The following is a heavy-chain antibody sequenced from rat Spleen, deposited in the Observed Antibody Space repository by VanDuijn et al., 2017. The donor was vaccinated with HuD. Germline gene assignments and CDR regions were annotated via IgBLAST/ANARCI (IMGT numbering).Heavy chain of an antibody. CDR2: ISPSGGST. J-gene: IGHJ4*01. D-gene: IGHD1-7*01. Sequence: EVQLVESGGGLVQPGRSLKLSCAASGFTFSNYDMAWVRQAPTKGLEWVASISPSGGSTYYRDSVKGRFTVSRDNAKSTLYLQMDSLRSEDTATYYCASSDTIGYVMDAWGQGASVTVSS. CDR1: GFTFSNYD. CDR3: ASSDTIGYVMDA. V-gene: IGHV5-25*01.